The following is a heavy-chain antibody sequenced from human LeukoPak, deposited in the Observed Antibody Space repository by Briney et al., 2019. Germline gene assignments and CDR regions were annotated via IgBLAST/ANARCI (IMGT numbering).Heavy chain of an antibody. CDR2: VSDGGGSR. Sequence: GGSLRLSCAVSGITLSNYGMSWVRQAPGKGLEWVAGVSDGGGSRNYADSVKGRFTISRDNSKNTLYLQMNSLRAEDTAVYYCAKDSYDILTGPTFDYWGQGTLVTVSS. V-gene: IGHV3-23*01. CDR3: AKDSYDILTGPTFDY. J-gene: IGHJ4*02. D-gene: IGHD3-9*01. CDR1: GITLSNYG.